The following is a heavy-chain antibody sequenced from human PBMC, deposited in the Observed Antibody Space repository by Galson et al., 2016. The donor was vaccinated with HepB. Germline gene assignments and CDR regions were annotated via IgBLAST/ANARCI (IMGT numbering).Heavy chain of an antibody. J-gene: IGHJ5*02. Sequence: SETLSLTCSVSGDSISNRRSSWGWIRQAPGMGLEWIGRIDYSGSTYYNSPLESRVTMSIDTSNNHFSLTLSSVTAADTSVYYCAKHRGLRWGLIDPWGQGTLVTVSS. CDR3: AKHRGLRWGLIDP. CDR1: GDSISNRRSS. CDR2: IDYSGST. D-gene: IGHD3-16*01. V-gene: IGHV4-39*01.